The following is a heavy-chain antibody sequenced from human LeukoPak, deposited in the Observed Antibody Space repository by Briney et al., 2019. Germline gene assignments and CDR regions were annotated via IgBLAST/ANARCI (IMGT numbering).Heavy chain of an antibody. CDR3: ARDLLNEGNHLDY. CDR2: IYYSGST. D-gene: IGHD4-23*01. CDR1: GGSISSGDYY. V-gene: IGHV4-30-4*01. Sequence: SETLSLTCTVSGGSISSGDYYWSWIRQPPGKGLEWNGYIYYSGSTYYNPSLKSRVTISVDTSKNQFSLKLSSVTAADTAVYCARDLLNEGNHLDYWGQGTLVTVSS. J-gene: IGHJ4*02.